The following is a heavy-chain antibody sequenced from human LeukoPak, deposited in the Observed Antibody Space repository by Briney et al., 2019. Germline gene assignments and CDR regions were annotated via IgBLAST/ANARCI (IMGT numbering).Heavy chain of an antibody. D-gene: IGHD6-19*01. CDR1: GFTFSSYS. J-gene: IGHJ4*02. CDR2: ISGSSSYR. Sequence: GGSLRLSCAASGFTFSSYSMSWVRKAPGKGLEWVSLISGSSSYRYYADSMKGRFTISRDNAKNSLYLQMDSLRVEDTAVYYCARDASGWSRDCWGQGTLVTVSS. CDR3: ARDASGWSRDC. V-gene: IGHV3-21*06.